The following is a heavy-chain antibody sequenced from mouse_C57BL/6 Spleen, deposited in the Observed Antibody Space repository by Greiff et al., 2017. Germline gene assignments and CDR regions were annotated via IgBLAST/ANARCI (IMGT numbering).Heavy chain of an antibody. Sequence: EVKLQESGPGLVKPSQSLSLTCSVTGYSITSGYYWNWIRQFPGNKLEWMGYISYDGSNNYNPSLKNRISITRDTSKNQFFLKLNSVTTEDTATYYCARASNWAFAYWGQGTLVTVSA. CDR1: GYSITSGYY. J-gene: IGHJ3*01. V-gene: IGHV3-6*01. D-gene: IGHD4-1*01. CDR3: ARASNWAFAY. CDR2: ISYDGSN.